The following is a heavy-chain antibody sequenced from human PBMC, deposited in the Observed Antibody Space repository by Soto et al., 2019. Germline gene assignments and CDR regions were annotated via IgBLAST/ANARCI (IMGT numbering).Heavy chain of an antibody. CDR1: GFTFSDYS. CDR2: IDSRGRTL. J-gene: IGHJ4*02. CDR3: AGQAARNYIDS. V-gene: IGHV3-11*01. D-gene: IGHD6-6*01. Sequence: TGGSLRLSCVASGFTFSDYSMSWIRQAPGKGLEWLAFIDSRGRTLSYADSVRGRFTISRDNAENSVYLQMDSLRADDTAVYYCAGQAARNYIDSWGQGNSVTVSS.